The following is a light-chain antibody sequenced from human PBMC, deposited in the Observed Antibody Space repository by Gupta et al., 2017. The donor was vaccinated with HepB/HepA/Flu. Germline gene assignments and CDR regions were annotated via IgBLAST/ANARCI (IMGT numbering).Light chain of an antibody. J-gene: IGLJ1*01. CDR2: DVS. V-gene: IGLV2-11*01. CDR3: CSDSNRDTYV. Sequence: QSALTQPRSVSGSPGQSVTISCTGTSSDVGGYNYVSWYQQHPGRAPKLMIYDVSKWPSGAPGCFFGSKSGNTASLTISALQAEDEADYYCCSDSNRDTYVFGSGTKVT. CDR1: SSDVGGYNY.